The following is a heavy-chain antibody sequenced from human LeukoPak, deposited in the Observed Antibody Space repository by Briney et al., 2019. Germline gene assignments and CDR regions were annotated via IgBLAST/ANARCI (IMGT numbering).Heavy chain of an antibody. D-gene: IGHD6-19*01. CDR1: GFTFSSYA. J-gene: IGHJ4*02. CDR3: ARGPLGTVAGTWLDY. V-gene: IGHV3-30-3*01. Sequence: GGSLRLSCAASGFTFSSYAMHWVRQAPGKGLEWVAVISYDGSNKYYADSVKGRFTISRDNSKNTLYLQMNSLRAEDTAVYYCARGPLGTVAGTWLDYWGQGTLVTVSS. CDR2: ISYDGSNK.